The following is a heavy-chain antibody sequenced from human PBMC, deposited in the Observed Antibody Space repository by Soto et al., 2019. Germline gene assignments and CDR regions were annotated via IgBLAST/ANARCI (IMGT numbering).Heavy chain of an antibody. J-gene: IGHJ6*02. V-gene: IGHV3-21*06. Sequence: PGGSLRLSCAASGFTFSSYTMHWVRQAPGKGLEWVSSIDSTGSYIYYADSVQGRITVSRDNAKNSLYLQMTSLRAEDTGLYYCAREPEVRRASSPEYHFYGLDAWGQGTTVTVSS. CDR3: AREPEVRRASSPEYHFYGLDA. D-gene: IGHD3-10*01. CDR2: IDSTGSYI. CDR1: GFTFSSYT.